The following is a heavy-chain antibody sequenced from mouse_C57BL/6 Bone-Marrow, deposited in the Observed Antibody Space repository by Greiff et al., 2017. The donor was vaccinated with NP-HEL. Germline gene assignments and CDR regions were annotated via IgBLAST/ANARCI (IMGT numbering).Heavy chain of an antibody. V-gene: IGHV1-55*01. D-gene: IGHD2-3*01. CDR2: IYPGSGST. Sequence: VQLHQPGAELVKPGASVKMSCKASGYTFTSYWITWVKQRPGQGLEWIGDIYPGSGSTNYNEKFKSKATLTVDTSSSTAYMQLSSLTSEDAAVYYSATNGQWFLDWGQGTTLTVSS. CDR1: GYTFTSYW. J-gene: IGHJ2*01. CDR3: ATNGQWFLD.